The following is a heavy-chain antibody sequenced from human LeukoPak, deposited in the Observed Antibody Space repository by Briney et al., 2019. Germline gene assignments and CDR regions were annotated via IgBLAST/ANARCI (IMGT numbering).Heavy chain of an antibody. J-gene: IGHJ4*02. Sequence: GGSLRLSCTASGFTLSSYEMSWIRQAPGKGLEWVSSIDYSGGSTYYADSVKGRFTISRDNSKNTLYLQLNSLRGDDTAVYYCXXXXXXSSSWYENYFDYWGQGTLVTVSS. CDR1: GFTLSSYE. D-gene: IGHD6-13*01. CDR2: IDYSGGST. V-gene: IGHV3-23*01. CDR3: XXXXXXSSSWYENYFDY.